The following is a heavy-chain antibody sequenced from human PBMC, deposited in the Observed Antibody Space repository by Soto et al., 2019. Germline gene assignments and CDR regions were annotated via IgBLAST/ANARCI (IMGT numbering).Heavy chain of an antibody. CDR1: GDSISSSNC. CDR2: IYHSGAT. V-gene: IGHV4-4*02. Sequence: PSETLSLTCAVSGDSISSSNCLILFRQAPGKGLEWIGEIYHSGATTYNPSLKSRATISVDPSNNHFSLKMTSVTAADTAVYFCARDLGTGTDYWGRGTLVTVSS. J-gene: IGHJ4*02. CDR3: ARDLGTGTDY.